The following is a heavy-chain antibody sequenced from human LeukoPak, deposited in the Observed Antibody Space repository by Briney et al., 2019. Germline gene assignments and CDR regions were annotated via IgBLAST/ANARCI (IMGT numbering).Heavy chain of an antibody. D-gene: IGHD3-22*01. V-gene: IGHV3-11*01. Sequence: GGSPRLSCAASGFTFSDYYMSWIRQAPGKGLEWVSYISSSGSTIYYADSVKGRFTISRDNAKNSLYLQMNSLRAEDTAVYYCARAGNYYDSSGYFTWGQGTLVTVSS. CDR1: GFTFSDYY. J-gene: IGHJ5*02. CDR3: ARAGNYYDSSGYFT. CDR2: ISSSGSTI.